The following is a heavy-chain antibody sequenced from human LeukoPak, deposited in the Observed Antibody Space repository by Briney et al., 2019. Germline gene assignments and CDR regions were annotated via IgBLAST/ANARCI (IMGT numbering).Heavy chain of an antibody. V-gene: IGHV3-21*01. Sequence: GGSLRLSCAASGFTFSSYNMNWVRQAPGKGLEWVSSISSSSSYIYYADSVKGRFTISRDNARNSLYLQMNSLRAEDTAVYYCAELGITTIGGVWGKGTTVTISS. J-gene: IGHJ6*04. D-gene: IGHD3-10*02. CDR2: ISSSSSYI. CDR3: AELGITTIGGV. CDR1: GFTFSSYN.